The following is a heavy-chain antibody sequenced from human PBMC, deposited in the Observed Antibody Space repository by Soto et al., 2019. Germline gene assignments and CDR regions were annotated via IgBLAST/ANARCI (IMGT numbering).Heavy chain of an antibody. CDR1: GGSISSYY. D-gene: IGHD3-22*01. CDR2: IYYSGST. J-gene: IGHJ4*02. CDR3: ARSRPNTYYYDSSGYPAFDY. Sequence: SETLSLTCTVSGGSISSYYWSWIRQPPGKGLEWIGYIYYSGSTNYNPSLKSRVTISVDTSKNQFSLKLSSVTAADTAVYYCARSRPNTYYYDSSGYPAFDYWGQGTLVTVSS. V-gene: IGHV4-59*01.